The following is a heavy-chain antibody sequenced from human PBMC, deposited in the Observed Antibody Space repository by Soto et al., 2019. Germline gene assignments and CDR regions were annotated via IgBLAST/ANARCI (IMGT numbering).Heavy chain of an antibody. J-gene: IGHJ6*02. D-gene: IGHD3-3*01. Sequence: GESQKISCKGSGYSFTSYWIGWVSQMPGKCLEWMGIIYPGDYDTRYSPSFQGQVTISADKSIITAYLQWSSLKASDTPMYYCARHSDGGLFWSGSLYYYYGMDVWGQGTTVTVSS. V-gene: IGHV5-51*01. CDR3: ARHSDGGLFWSGSLYYYYGMDV. CDR2: IYPGDYDT. CDR1: GYSFTSYW.